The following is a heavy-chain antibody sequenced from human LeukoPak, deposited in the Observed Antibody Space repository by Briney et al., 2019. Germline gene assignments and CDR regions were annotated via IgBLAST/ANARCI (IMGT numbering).Heavy chain of an antibody. CDR3: ASPIGGHGMDV. Sequence: GGSLQISCNGSGYSFPSYWIGWGRQMPGKGREGMGITYPSDSDTRYSPSFQGQVTISADKSIDTAYLQWSSLKVSDTAMYYCASPIGGHGMDVWGQGTTVTVSS. CDR1: GYSFPSYW. V-gene: IGHV5-51*01. J-gene: IGHJ6*02. CDR2: TYPSDSDT. D-gene: IGHD3-10*01.